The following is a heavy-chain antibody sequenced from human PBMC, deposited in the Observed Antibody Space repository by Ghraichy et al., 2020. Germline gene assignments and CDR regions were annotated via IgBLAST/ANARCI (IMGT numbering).Heavy chain of an antibody. D-gene: IGHD2-2*02. J-gene: IGHJ4*02. CDR3: VRVYYQLLYFDY. Sequence: SETLSLTCTVSGGSVSSGSYYWSWIRQPPGKGLEWIGYIFYSGSANYNPSLKSRVTISVDTSKNQFSLRLSSVTAADTAVYYCVRVYYQLLYFDYWGQGTLVTVSS. V-gene: IGHV4-61*01. CDR2: IFYSGSA. CDR1: GGSVSSGSYY.